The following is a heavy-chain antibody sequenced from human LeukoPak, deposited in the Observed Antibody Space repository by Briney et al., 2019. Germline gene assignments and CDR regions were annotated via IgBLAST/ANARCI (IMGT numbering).Heavy chain of an antibody. CDR1: GGSFSGYY. CDR3: AGPTYYDFWSGYKSDAFDI. J-gene: IGHJ3*02. D-gene: IGHD3-3*01. Sequence: SETLSLTCAAYGGSFSGYYWSWIRQPPGKGLEWIGEINHSGSTNYNPSLKSRVTISVDTSKNQFSLKLSSVTAADTAVYYCAGPTYYDFWSGYKSDAFDIWGQGTMVTVSS. V-gene: IGHV4-34*01. CDR2: INHSGST.